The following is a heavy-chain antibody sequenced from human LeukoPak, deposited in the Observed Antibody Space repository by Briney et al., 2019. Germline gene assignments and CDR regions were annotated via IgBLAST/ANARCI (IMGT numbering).Heavy chain of an antibody. Sequence: GGSLRLSCAASGFTFSSYSMNWVRQAPGKGLEWVSSISSSSSYIYYADSVKGRFTISRDNAKNSLYLQMNSLRADDTAVYYCARDLLNPVVNDYYYMDVWGKGPRSPSP. J-gene: IGHJ6*03. CDR1: GFTFSSYS. D-gene: IGHD3-22*01. V-gene: IGHV3-21*01. CDR3: ARDLLNPVVNDYYYMDV. CDR2: ISSSSSYI.